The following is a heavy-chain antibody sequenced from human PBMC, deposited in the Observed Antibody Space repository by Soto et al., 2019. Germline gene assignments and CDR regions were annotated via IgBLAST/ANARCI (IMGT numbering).Heavy chain of an antibody. V-gene: IGHV4-4*07. J-gene: IGHJ4*02. Sequence: PSETLSLTCTASGGFISRYYWSWIRQPAGKGLEWIGRIYTSGSTNYNPSLKSRVTMSVDTSKNQFSLKLSSVTAADTAVYYCASSAAVGYSGYGGFDYWGQGTLFTASS. CDR1: GGFISRYY. CDR2: IYTSGST. D-gene: IGHD5-12*01. CDR3: ASSAAVGYSGYGGFDY.